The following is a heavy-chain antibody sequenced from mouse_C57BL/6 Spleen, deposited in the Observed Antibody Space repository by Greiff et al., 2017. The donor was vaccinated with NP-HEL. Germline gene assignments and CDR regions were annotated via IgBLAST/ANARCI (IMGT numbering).Heavy chain of an antibody. CDR1: GYTFTDYY. Sequence: EVQLQQSGPVLVKPGASVKMSCKASGYTFTDYYMNWVKQSHGKSLEWIGVINPYNGGTSYNQKFKGKATLTVDKSSSTAYMELNSLTSEDSAVYFCAGYDGYYRSYWYFDVWGTGTTVTVSS. CDR2: INPYNGGT. J-gene: IGHJ1*03. CDR3: AGYDGYYRSYWYFDV. D-gene: IGHD2-3*01. V-gene: IGHV1-19*01.